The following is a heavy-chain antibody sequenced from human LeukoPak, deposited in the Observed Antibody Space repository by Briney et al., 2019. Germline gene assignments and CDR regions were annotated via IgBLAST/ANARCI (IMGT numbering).Heavy chain of an antibody. CDR2: INHSGST. V-gene: IGHV4-34*01. J-gene: IGHJ6*03. CDR3: ARADYSSSWSHDYYYMDV. D-gene: IGHD6-13*01. Sequence: SETLSLTCAVYGGSFSGYYWSWIRQPPGKGLEWIGEINHSGSTNYNPSLKSRVTISVDTSKNQFSLNLSSVTAADTAVYYCARADYSSSWSHDYYYMDVWGKGTTVTVSS. CDR1: GGSFSGYY.